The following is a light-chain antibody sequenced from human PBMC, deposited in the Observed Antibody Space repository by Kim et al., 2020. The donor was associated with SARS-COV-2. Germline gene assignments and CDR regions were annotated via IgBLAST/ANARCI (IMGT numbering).Light chain of an antibody. CDR3: QQCSSAPWT. J-gene: IGKJ1*01. V-gene: IGKV3-20*01. CDR1: HSVSSIY. CDR2: GAS. Sequence: SPGERATRSCRASHSVSSIYLAWYQQKPGQAPRLLIYGASSRATDIPDRFSGSGSGTDFTLTISRLEPEDFAVYYCQQCSSAPWTFGQGTKVDIK.